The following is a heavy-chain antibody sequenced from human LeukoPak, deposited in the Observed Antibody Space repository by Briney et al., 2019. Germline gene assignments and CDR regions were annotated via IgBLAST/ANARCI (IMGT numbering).Heavy chain of an antibody. CDR3: ARNGKPYYYDSSGYLSW. CDR1: GGSISSSSYY. CDR2: IYYSGST. V-gene: IGHV4-39*07. J-gene: IGHJ4*02. D-gene: IGHD3-22*01. Sequence: PSETLSLTCTVSGGSISSSSYYWGWIRQPPGKGLEWIGSIYYSGSTYYNPSLKSRVTISVDTSKNQFSLKLSSVTAADTAVYYCARNGKPYYYDSSGYLSWWGQGTLVTVSS.